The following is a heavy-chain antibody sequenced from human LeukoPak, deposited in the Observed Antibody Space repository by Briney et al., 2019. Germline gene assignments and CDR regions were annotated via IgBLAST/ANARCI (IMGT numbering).Heavy chain of an antibody. D-gene: IGHD3-16*02. CDR1: GFTFSDYY. J-gene: IGHJ4*02. V-gene: IGHV3-11*01. CDR3: AKDIVAPGLFFDY. Sequence: PGGSLRLSCAASGFTFSDYYMGWVRQAPGKGLEWVSYISPNSGNTIYYADSVKGRFTISRDNAKNSLYLQMNSLSAEDTAVYYSAKDIVAPGLFFDYWGQGTLVTVSS. CDR2: ISPNSGNTI.